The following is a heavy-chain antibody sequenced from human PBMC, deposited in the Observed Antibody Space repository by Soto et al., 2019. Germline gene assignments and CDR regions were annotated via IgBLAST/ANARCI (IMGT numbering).Heavy chain of an antibody. CDR3: AKTSSGWYRGEHFDY. Sequence: GGSLRLSCAASGFTFSSYAMSWVRQAPGKGLEWVSAISGSGGSTYYADSVKGRFTISRDNSKNTLYLQMNSLRAEDTAVYYCAKTSSGWYRGEHFDYWGQGTLVTVSS. D-gene: IGHD6-19*01. CDR1: GFTFSSYA. J-gene: IGHJ4*02. CDR2: ISGSGGST. V-gene: IGHV3-23*01.